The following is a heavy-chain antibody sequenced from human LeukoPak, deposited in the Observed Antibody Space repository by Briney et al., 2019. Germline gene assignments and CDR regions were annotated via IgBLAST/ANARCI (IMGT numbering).Heavy chain of an antibody. V-gene: IGHV3-11*04. CDR3: ARVHTSSYAADL. CDR2: ISSSGSTI. CDR1: GFTFSDYY. Sequence: GGSRRLSCAASGFTFSDYYMSWIRQAPGKGLEWVSYISSSGSTIYYADSVKGRFTISRDNAKNSLYLQMNSLRAEDTAVYYCARVHTSSYAADLWGQGTLVTVSS. D-gene: IGHD3-22*01. J-gene: IGHJ5*02.